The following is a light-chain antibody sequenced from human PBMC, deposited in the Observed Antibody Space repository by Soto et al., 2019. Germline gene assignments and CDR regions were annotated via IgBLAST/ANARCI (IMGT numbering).Light chain of an antibody. Sequence: DIVMTQSPDSLAVSLGERATINCKSSQCVLYSSNNKNYLAWYQQKPGQPPKLLIYWASTRESWVPDRFSGSGSGTDFSLSISSLQAGDATFYYSQQYYSTSPTFGPGTKVYV. J-gene: IGKJ3*01. V-gene: IGKV4-1*01. CDR3: QQYYSTSPT. CDR2: WAS. CDR1: QCVLYSSNNKNY.